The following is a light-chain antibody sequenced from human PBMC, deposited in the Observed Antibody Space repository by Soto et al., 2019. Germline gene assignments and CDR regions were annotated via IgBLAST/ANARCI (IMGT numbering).Light chain of an antibody. Sequence: EIVLTQSPDTLSLSPGERATISCRASHTVTSNYLAWYQQKPGQAPRLLIYGASSRATDIPDRFSGSGSGTDFTLTISRLETEDFAVYYCQQYGGSPRTFGQGTKVEIK. CDR3: QQYGGSPRT. CDR2: GAS. V-gene: IGKV3-20*01. J-gene: IGKJ1*01. CDR1: HTVTSNY.